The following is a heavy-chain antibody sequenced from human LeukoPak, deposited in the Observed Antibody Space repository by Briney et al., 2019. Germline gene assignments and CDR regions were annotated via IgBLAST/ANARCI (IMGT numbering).Heavy chain of an antibody. D-gene: IGHD3-22*01. Sequence: PGGSLRLSCAASGFTFSSYAMSWVRQAPEKGLEWVSAISGSGGSTYYADSVKGRFTISRDNSKNTLYLQMNSLRAEDTAVYYCAKKFGSGSQLFDYWGQGTLVTVSS. CDR1: GFTFSSYA. V-gene: IGHV3-23*01. J-gene: IGHJ4*02. CDR3: AKKFGSGSQLFDY. CDR2: ISGSGGST.